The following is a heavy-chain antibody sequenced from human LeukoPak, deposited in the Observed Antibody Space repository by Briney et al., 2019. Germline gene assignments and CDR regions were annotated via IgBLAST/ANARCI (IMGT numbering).Heavy chain of an antibody. CDR3: ARYDFWSGYPFDY. V-gene: IGHV3-21*01. CDR2: ISSSSSYI. D-gene: IGHD3-3*01. Sequence: GGSLRLSCAASGFTFSSYSMNWVRQAPGKGLEWVSSISSSSSYIYYADSVKGRFTISRDNAKNSLYLQMNSLRAEDTAVYYCARYDFWSGYPFDYWGQGTLVTVSS. J-gene: IGHJ4*02. CDR1: GFTFSSYS.